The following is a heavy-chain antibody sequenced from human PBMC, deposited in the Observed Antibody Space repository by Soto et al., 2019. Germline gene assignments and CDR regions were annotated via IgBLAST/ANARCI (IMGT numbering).Heavy chain of an antibody. V-gene: IGHV4-34*01. CDR1: GGSFSGYY. CDR2: INHSGST. Sequence: SETLSLTCAVYGGSFSGYYWSWIRQPPGKGLEWIGEINHSGSTNYNPSLKSRVTISVDTSKNQFSLKLSSVTAADTAVYYCARWLGFWSGYYTSARYYYYYMDVWGKGTTVTVSS. D-gene: IGHD3-3*01. J-gene: IGHJ6*03. CDR3: ARWLGFWSGYYTSARYYYYYMDV.